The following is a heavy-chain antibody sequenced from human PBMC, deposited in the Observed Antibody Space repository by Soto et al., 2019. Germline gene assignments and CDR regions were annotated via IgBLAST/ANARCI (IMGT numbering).Heavy chain of an antibody. CDR1: GGSISSYY. J-gene: IGHJ4*02. CDR3: AGGYGSGSYSASYVY. CDR2: IYYTETT. Sequence: SETLSLTCTVSGGSISSYYWSWIRQPPGKGLEWIGYIYYTETTSYNPSLKSRVTISVDTSKNQFSLKLSSVNAADTALYYCAGGYGSGSYSASYVYWGQGTLVTVSS. V-gene: IGHV4-59*01. D-gene: IGHD3-10*01.